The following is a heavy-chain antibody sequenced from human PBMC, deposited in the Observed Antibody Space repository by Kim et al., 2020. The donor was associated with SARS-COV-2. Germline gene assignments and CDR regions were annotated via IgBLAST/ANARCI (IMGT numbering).Heavy chain of an antibody. CDR3: ASHLGVATIIGYYYYGMDV. CDR1: GGTFSSYA. D-gene: IGHD5-12*01. J-gene: IGHJ6*02. CDR2: IIPIFGTA. Sequence: SVKVSCKASGGTFSSYAISWVRQAPGQGLEWMGGIIPIFGTANYAQKFQGRVTITADESTSTAYMELSSLRSEDTAVYYCASHLGVATIIGYYYYGMDVWGQGTTVTVSS. V-gene: IGHV1-69*13.